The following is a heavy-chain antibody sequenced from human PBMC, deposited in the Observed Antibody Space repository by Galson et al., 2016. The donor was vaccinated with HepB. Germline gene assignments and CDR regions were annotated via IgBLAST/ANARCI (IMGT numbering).Heavy chain of an antibody. CDR3: AHAFFSILTGPFDS. Sequence: PALVKPPQTLTLTCAFSGFSLNTQGECVGLVRQSPGKALEWLALIYWYDDRRYSPSLRDRLTISKDTSKNHVVLTMTNMDPADTGTYYCAHAFFSILTGPFDSWGQGTLVAVSS. CDR2: IYWYDDR. CDR1: GFSLNTQGEC. D-gene: IGHD3-9*01. V-gene: IGHV2-5*01. J-gene: IGHJ4*02.